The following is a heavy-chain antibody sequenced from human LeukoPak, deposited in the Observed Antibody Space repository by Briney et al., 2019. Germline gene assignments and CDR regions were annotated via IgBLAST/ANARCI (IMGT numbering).Heavy chain of an antibody. CDR1: GGSLSSYY. J-gene: IGHJ2*01. CDR2: IYHSGST. D-gene: IGHD6-19*01. V-gene: IGHV4-59*01. Sequence: SETLSLTCTVSGGSLSSYYWSWIRQPPGKGLEWIGYIYHSGSTSYNPSLKSRVTISVDTSKNQFSLRLTSLTAADTAVYYCARRDSGGYGYFDLWGRGTLVTVSS. CDR3: ARRDSGGYGYFDL.